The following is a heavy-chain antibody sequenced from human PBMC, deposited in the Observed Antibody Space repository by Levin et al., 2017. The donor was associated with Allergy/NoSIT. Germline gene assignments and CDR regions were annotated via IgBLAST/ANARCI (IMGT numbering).Heavy chain of an antibody. V-gene: IGHV3-30*18. CDR1: GFTFSSYG. J-gene: IGHJ4*02. D-gene: IGHD5-12*01. Sequence: PGGSLRLSCAASGFTFSSYGMHWVRQAPGKGLEWVAVISYDGSNKYYADSVKGRFTISRDNSKNTLYLQMNSLRAEDTAVYYCAKDSSGYSGYGIDYWGQGTLVTVSS. CDR2: ISYDGSNK. CDR3: AKDSSGYSGYGIDY.